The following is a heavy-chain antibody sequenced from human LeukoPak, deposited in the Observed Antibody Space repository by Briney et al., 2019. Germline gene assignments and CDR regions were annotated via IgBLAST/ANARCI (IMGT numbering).Heavy chain of an antibody. CDR1: GGSFSGYY. CDR2: IYYSGST. J-gene: IGHJ3*02. D-gene: IGHD3/OR15-3a*01. V-gene: IGHV4-34*01. Sequence: PSETLSLTCAVYGGSFSGYYWGWIRQPPGKGLEWIGSIYYSGSTYYNPSLKSRVTISVDTSKKQYSLNLRSVTAADTAVFYCAKTIFGLVEAFDIWGQGTMVTVSS. CDR3: AKTIFGLVEAFDI.